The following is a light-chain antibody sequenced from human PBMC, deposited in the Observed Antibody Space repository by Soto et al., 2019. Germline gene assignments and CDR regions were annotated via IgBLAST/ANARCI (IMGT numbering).Light chain of an antibody. CDR2: DVS. V-gene: IGLV2-14*01. CDR3: SSYTSSSTPLYV. Sequence: QSVLTQPPSVSAAPGQKVTISCTGTSSDVGGYNYVSWYQQHPGKAPKLMIYDVSNRPSGVSNRFSGSKSGNTASLTISGLQAEDEADYYCSSYTSSSTPLYVLGTGTKVTVL. CDR1: SSDVGGYNY. J-gene: IGLJ1*01.